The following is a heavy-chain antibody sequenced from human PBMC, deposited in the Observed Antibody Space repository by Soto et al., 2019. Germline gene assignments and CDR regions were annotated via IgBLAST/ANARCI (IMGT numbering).Heavy chain of an antibody. V-gene: IGHV3-74*01. CDR1: GFTFTSYW. CDR3: ARGIKNYYGVDV. CDR2: INSDGTTA. Sequence: EVQLVESGGDLVQPGGSLRLSCAASGFTFTSYWVHWVRQAPGKGLVWVSRINSDGTTANYADSVTGRFTISRDNAKNTLYLQMNSLRVEDTAVYYCARGIKNYYGVDVWGQGTTVTVSS. J-gene: IGHJ6*02.